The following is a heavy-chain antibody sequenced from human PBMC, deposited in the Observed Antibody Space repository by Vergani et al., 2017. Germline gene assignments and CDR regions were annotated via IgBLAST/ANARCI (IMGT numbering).Heavy chain of an antibody. V-gene: IGHV3-9*01. J-gene: IGHJ4*02. CDR1: GFTFADYA. D-gene: IGHD3-22*01. CDR3: AKDRGYDYYDSSGPFDY. CDR2: ISWNSGSI. Sequence: EVQLVESGGGLVQPGRSLRLSCAASGFTFADYAMHWVRQAPGKGLEWVSVISWNSGSIGYADSVKGRFTISSDNAKNSLYLQMNSLRADDTALYYCAKDRGYDYYDSSGPFDYWGQGTLVTVSS.